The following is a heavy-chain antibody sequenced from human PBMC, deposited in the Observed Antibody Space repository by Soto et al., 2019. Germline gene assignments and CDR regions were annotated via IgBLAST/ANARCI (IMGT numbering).Heavy chain of an antibody. CDR1: GFTLSNVG. Sequence: QVQLVESGGGVVQPGGSLRLSCTASGFTLSNVGMHWVRQAPGKGLEWVAIIWYDGSKKVYGDSVKGRFTISRDTSKNTLYLQMNNVIAEDTAVYYCARDEHMFGGVRYGMDVWGQGTTVTVSS. V-gene: IGHV3-33*01. CDR2: IWYDGSKK. D-gene: IGHD3-16*01. CDR3: ARDEHMFGGVRYGMDV. J-gene: IGHJ6*02.